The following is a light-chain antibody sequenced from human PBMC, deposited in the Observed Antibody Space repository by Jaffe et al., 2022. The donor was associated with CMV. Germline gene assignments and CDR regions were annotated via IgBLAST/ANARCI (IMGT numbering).Light chain of an antibody. V-gene: IGLV6-57*04. Sequence: FILTQSHSVSESPGKTVTISCTRSSGSVASNFVQWLQQRPGSAPTTIIFEDDQRPSEVPDRFSGSVDGSSNSASLTISGLKPEDEADYYCLSFNTDHPNWVFGGGTKLTVL. J-gene: IGLJ3*02. CDR1: SGSVASNF. CDR2: EDD. CDR3: LSFNTDHPNWV.